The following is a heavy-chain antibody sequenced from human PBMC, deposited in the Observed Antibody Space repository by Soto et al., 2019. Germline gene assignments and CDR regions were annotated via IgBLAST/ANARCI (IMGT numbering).Heavy chain of an antibody. D-gene: IGHD6-19*01. Sequence: GGSLRLSCAASGFTLTSFAVSWVRQAPGKGLEWVSAISGSGGATYYADSVKGRFTISRDNSKNTLYLQMNSLRAEDTAVYYCASLSGPDFDYWGQGTLVTVSS. CDR2: ISGSGGAT. V-gene: IGHV3-23*01. J-gene: IGHJ4*02. CDR1: GFTLTSFA. CDR3: ASLSGPDFDY.